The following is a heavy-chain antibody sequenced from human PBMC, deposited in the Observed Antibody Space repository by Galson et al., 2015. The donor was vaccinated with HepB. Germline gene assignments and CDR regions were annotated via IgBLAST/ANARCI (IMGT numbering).Heavy chain of an antibody. D-gene: IGHD1-26*01. J-gene: IGHJ4*02. Sequence: QSGAEVKKPGESLKISCTGSGYSFTSYWIGWVRQMPGKGLEWMGIIYPGDSDTRYSPSFQGQVTISADKSISTAYLQWSSLEASDTAMYYCARNVWSGSYRVLYFDYWGQGTLVTVSS. CDR1: GYSFTSYW. CDR2: IYPGDSDT. CDR3: ARNVWSGSYRVLYFDY. V-gene: IGHV5-51*01.